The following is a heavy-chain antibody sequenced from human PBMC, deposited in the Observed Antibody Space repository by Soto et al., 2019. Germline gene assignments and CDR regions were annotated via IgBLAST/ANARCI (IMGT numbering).Heavy chain of an antibody. CDR1: GEFFTTYG. D-gene: IGHD4-17*01. Sequence: QVELVQSGAEVKNPGASVTVSCKASGEFFTTYGISWVRQAPGQGLEWMGWISTYSTNTNYAPKFQGRLLLTADTSTTTAHMELRSLRPDDTAVYXXXXXAGRVRDYGGPFDYWGQGSLVTVSP. J-gene: IGHJ4*02. V-gene: IGHV1-18*04. CDR2: ISTYSTNT. CDR3: XXXAGRVRDYGGPFDY.